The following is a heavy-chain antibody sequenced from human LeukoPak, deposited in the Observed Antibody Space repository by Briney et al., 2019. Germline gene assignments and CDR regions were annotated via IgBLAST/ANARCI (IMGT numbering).Heavy chain of an antibody. CDR2: IYCSGST. Sequence: PSETLSLTCTVSGGSISSNTYYWGWLRQPPGKGLEWIGSIYCSGSTYYNPSLKSRVTISGDTSKNQFSLKLRSVTATDTAVYYCARANYYASSGYYFFDYWGQGTLVTVSS. CDR1: GGSISSNTYY. V-gene: IGHV4-39*01. J-gene: IGHJ4*02. D-gene: IGHD3-22*01. CDR3: ARANYYASSGYYFFDY.